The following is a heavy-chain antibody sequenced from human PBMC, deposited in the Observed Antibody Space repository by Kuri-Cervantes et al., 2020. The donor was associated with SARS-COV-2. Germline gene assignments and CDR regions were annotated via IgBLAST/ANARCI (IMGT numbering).Heavy chain of an antibody. D-gene: IGHD1-1*01. V-gene: IGHV3-7*01. CDR2: IKQDGSEK. CDR1: GFTFSSYW. Sequence: GGSLRLSCAAPGFTFSSYWMSWVRQAPGKGLEWVANIKQDGSEKYYVDSVKGRFTISRDNSKNTLYLQMNSLRAEDTAVYYCAKDSLLEVKFDYWGQGTLVTVSS. J-gene: IGHJ4*02. CDR3: AKDSLLEVKFDY.